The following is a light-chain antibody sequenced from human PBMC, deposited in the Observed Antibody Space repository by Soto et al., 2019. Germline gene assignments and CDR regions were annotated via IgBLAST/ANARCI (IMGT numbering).Light chain of an antibody. CDR1: QGISSY. CDR2: AAS. Sequence: DIQLTQSPSFLSASVGDRVTITCRASQGISSYLAWYQQKPGKAPTLLIYAASTLQRGAPSRFSGSGSGTEFTLTISSLQPEDFATYSCQQLNSYPRTFGQGTRLEIK. J-gene: IGKJ5*01. CDR3: QQLNSYPRT. V-gene: IGKV1-9*01.